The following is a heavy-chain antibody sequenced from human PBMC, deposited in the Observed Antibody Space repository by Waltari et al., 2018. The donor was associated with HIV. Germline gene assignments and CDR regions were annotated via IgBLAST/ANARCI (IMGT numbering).Heavy chain of an antibody. Sequence: EVRLVESGGGLVKPGGSLRLSCEASGFTFSSYSMHWLRQAPGKGLEWVSSITSSSTDIDYADSVKGRFTISVDNAKNSLYLHMNSLRAEDTAVYYCARDKSCGEVVGYWGQGTLVTVSS. D-gene: IGHD3-10*01. V-gene: IGHV3-21*01. CDR3: ARDKSCGEVVGY. CDR1: GFTFSSYS. CDR2: ITSSSTDI. J-gene: IGHJ4*02.